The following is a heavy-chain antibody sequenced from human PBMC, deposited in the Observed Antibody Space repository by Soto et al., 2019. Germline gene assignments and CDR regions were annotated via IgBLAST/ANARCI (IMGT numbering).Heavy chain of an antibody. CDR1: GFRFKRFV. Sequence: QVQLVESGGGVGQPGASLRLSCAASGFRFKRFVMHWVRQAPGKGLEWVAFTSYDGNNKDYGDSVKGRFTVSRDNSQNTLRPQMDFLRPEDTCLYSCPGWGTTGCFGRWCQGTLVSVSS. D-gene: IGHD3-16*01. CDR3: PGWGTTGCFGR. CDR2: TSYDGNNK. V-gene: IGHV3-30-3*01. J-gene: IGHJ4*02.